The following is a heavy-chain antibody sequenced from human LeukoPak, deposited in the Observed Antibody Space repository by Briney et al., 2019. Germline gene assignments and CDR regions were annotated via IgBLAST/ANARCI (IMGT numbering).Heavy chain of an antibody. V-gene: IGHV4-4*07. CDR3: ARVVVVPAAIWSYYMDV. J-gene: IGHJ6*03. CDR2: IYTSGST. D-gene: IGHD2-2*01. Sequence: SETLSLTCTVSGGSISSYYWSWIRQPAGKGLEWIGRIYTSGSTNYNPSLRSRVTMSVDTSKNQFSLKLSSVTAADTAVYYCARVVVVPAAIWSYYMDVWGKGTRVTVSS. CDR1: GGSISSYY.